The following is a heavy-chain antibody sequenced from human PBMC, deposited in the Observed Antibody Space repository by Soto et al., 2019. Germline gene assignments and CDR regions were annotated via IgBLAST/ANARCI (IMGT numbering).Heavy chain of an antibody. CDR1: GYTFTSYG. D-gene: IGHD3-22*01. CDR2: ISAYNGNT. V-gene: IGHV1-18*01. Sequence: QVQLVQSGAEVKKPGASVKVSCKASGYTFTSYGISWVRQAPGQGLEWMGWISAYNGNTNYAQKLQGRVTMTTDTYTTTDYMELRSMRSADTAVYYYSRDRYEDSSGYWGDAFDIWGQGTMVTVSS. CDR3: SRDRYEDSSGYWGDAFDI. J-gene: IGHJ3*02.